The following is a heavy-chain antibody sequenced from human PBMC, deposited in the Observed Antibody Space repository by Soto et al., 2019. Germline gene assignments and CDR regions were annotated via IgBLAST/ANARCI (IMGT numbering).Heavy chain of an antibody. CDR2: INHSGSP. Sequence: QMHLQQRGAGLLKPSETLSLICDVYGGSFSGYYWGWIRQTPGKGLEWIVEINHSGSPNYNPSLQSRISVSVDTSKTHFSLTLRSVTAADTAVYYCGTFPPEGRTATSRGDDAVDIWGQGTLVTVSS. CDR3: GTFPPEGRTATSRGDDAVDI. V-gene: IGHV4-34*02. J-gene: IGHJ3*02. CDR1: GGSFSGYY. D-gene: IGHD4-17*01.